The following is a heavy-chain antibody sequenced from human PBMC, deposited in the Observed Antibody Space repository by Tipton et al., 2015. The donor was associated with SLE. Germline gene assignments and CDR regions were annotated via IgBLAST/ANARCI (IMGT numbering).Heavy chain of an antibody. Sequence: TLSLTCAVYGGSFSGYYWSWIRQPPGKGLEWIGEINHSGSTNYNPSLKSRVTISVDTSKNQFSLKLSSVTAADTAVYYCARGQQLESRYFDLWGRGTLVTVSS. J-gene: IGHJ2*01. V-gene: IGHV4-34*01. D-gene: IGHD6-13*01. CDR3: ARGQQLESRYFDL. CDR1: GGSFSGYY. CDR2: INHSGST.